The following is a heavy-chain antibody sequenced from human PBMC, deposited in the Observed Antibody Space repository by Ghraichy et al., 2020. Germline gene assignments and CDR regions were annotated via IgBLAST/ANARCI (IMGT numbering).Heavy chain of an antibody. J-gene: IGHJ6*02. CDR3: ARDHEWIAARPDYYYYGMDV. CDR2: ISAYNGNT. Sequence: ASVKVSCKASGYTFTSYGISWVRQAPGQGLEWMGWISAYNGNTNYAQKLQGRVTMTTDTSTSTAYMELRSLRSDDTAVYYCARDHEWIAARPDYYYYGMDVWGQGTTVTVSS. D-gene: IGHD6-6*01. CDR1: GYTFTSYG. V-gene: IGHV1-18*01.